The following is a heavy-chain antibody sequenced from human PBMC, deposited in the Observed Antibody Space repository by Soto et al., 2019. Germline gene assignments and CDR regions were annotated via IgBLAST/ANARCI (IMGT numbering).Heavy chain of an antibody. V-gene: IGHV3-15*01. J-gene: IGHJ6*03. CDR1: GFTFSNAW. CDR3: TTGTITIFGVVMGYYYMDV. D-gene: IGHD3-3*01. CDR2: IKSKTDGGTT. Sequence: SLRLSCAASGFTFSNAWMSWVRQAPGKGLEWVGRIKSKTDGGTTDYAAPVKGRFTISRDDSKNTLYLQMNSLKTEDTAVYYCTTGTITIFGVVMGYYYMDVWGKGTTVTVSS.